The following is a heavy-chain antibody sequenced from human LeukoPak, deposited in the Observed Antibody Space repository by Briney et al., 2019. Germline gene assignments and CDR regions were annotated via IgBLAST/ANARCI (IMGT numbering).Heavy chain of an antibody. J-gene: IGHJ4*02. CDR2: INHSGST. V-gene: IGHV4-34*01. CDR1: GRSFSGYY. D-gene: IGHD6-19*01. CDR3: ARGGWYRDFDY. Sequence: PSETLSLTCAVYGRSFSGYYWSWFRQPPGKGLEWIGEINHSGSTNYNPSLKSRVTISVDTSKNQFSLKLSSVTAADTAVYYCARGGWYRDFDYWGQETLVTVSS.